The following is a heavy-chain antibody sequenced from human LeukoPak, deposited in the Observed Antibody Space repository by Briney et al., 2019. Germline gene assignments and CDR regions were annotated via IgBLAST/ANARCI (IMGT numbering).Heavy chain of an antibody. Sequence: GGSLRLSCAASGFTFSSYSMNWVRQAPGKGLEWVSSISSSSSYIYYADSVKGRFTISRDNAKNSLYLQMNCLRAEDTAVYYCARMVGELLRETDYWGQGTLVTVSS. D-gene: IGHD1-26*01. CDR1: GFTFSSYS. J-gene: IGHJ4*02. V-gene: IGHV3-21*01. CDR3: ARMVGELLRETDY. CDR2: ISSSSSYI.